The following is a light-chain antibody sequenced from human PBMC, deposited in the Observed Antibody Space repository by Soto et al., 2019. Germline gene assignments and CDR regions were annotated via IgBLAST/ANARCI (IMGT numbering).Light chain of an antibody. CDR2: EVY. CDR3: SSYTSSNTVV. CDR1: SSDVGAYSY. V-gene: IGLV2-14*01. J-gene: IGLJ2*01. Sequence: QSALTQPASVSGSPGQSITISCTGTSSDVGAYSYVSWYQQHPGKAPKLMIYEVYHRPSGVSIRFSGSKSGNTASLTISGLQTEDEADYYCSSYTSSNTVVFGGGTKLTVL.